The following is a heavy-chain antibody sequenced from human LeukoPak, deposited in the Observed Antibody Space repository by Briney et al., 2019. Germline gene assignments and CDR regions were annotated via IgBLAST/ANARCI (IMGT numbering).Heavy chain of an antibody. Sequence: ASVKVSCKASGYTFTSYGISWVRQAPGQGLEWMGWISAYNGKTNYAQKLQGRVTMTTDTSTSTAYMELRSLRSDDTAVYYCARDGKRNYGGNPESAFDIWGQGTKVTVSS. V-gene: IGHV1-18*01. CDR1: GYTFTSYG. D-gene: IGHD4-23*01. CDR2: ISAYNGKT. J-gene: IGHJ3*02. CDR3: ARDGKRNYGGNPESAFDI.